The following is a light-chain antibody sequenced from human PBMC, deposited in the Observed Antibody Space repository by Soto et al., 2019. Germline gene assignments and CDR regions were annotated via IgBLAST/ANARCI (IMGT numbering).Light chain of an antibody. V-gene: IGKV1-17*01. CDR1: QAIRND. Sequence: IQITQSPSSLSASVGDRVIITCRASQAIRNDLGWYQQKPGKAPKLLIYTASTLQSGVPSRFSGSGSGTEFTLTISSLQPDDFATYYCQQYNSYSTFGQGTKVDIK. J-gene: IGKJ1*01. CDR3: QQYNSYST. CDR2: TAS.